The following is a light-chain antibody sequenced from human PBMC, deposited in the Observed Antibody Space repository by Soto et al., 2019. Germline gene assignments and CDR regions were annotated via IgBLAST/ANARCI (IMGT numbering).Light chain of an antibody. V-gene: IGLV2-14*01. CDR1: SSAFGAYKY. J-gene: IGLJ1*01. CDR3: SSYTTDTIV. Sequence: QSVLTQPASVSGSPGQSITISCTESSSAFGAYKYVSWYQQHPGKAPKLMIYEVTNRPSGVSNRFSGSKSGNTASLTISGLQAEDEADYYCSSYTTDTIVFGTGTKVNAL. CDR2: EVT.